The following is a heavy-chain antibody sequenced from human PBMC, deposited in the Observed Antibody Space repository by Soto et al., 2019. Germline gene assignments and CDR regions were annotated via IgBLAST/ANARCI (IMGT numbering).Heavy chain of an antibody. CDR1: GFPFSDYY. D-gene: IGHD2-21*01. CDR2: ISPKSTYR. Sequence: GGSLRLSCATSGFPFSDYYMSWIRQAPGKGLEWLSHISPKSTYRNYADSVKGRFTISRDNTKSSLLLQMNSLGVEDTAVYYCARGGGGGLFEHWGQGVLVTVSS. J-gene: IGHJ4*02. V-gene: IGHV3-11*06. CDR3: ARGGGGGLFEH.